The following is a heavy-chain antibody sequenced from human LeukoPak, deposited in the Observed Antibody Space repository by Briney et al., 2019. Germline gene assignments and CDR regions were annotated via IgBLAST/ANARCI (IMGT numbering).Heavy chain of an antibody. CDR2: ISSSSGTI. J-gene: IGHJ5*02. D-gene: IGHD3-10*01. V-gene: IGHV3-48*01. Sequence: GGSLRLSCAASGFTFSSHNMNWVRQAPGKGLEWVAYISSSSGTIYYADSVKGRFTISRDNSKNTLYLQMNSLRAEDTAVYYCAKTPYYYGSGSQFDPWGQGTLVTVSS. CDR1: GFTFSSHN. CDR3: AKTPYYYGSGSQFDP.